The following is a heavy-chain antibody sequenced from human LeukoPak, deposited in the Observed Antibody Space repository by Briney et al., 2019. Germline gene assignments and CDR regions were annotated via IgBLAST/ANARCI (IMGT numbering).Heavy chain of an antibody. J-gene: IGHJ4*02. V-gene: IGHV3-7*01. CDR1: GFIFSTYW. CDR3: ARDYGTSGYDLHDY. CDR2: IKQDGSEE. Sequence: GGSLRLSCAASGFIFSTYWMTWVRQAPGKGPEWVANIKQDGSEEHYVDSVKGRFIISRDNDKNSLYLQMNSLRDEDTAVYYCARDYGTSGYDLHDYWGQGTLVTVSS. D-gene: IGHD3-22*01.